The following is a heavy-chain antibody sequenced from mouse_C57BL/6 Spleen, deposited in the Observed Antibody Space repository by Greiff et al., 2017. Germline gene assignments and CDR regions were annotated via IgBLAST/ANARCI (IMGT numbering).Heavy chain of an antibody. Sequence: VQLQESGAELVRPGASVKLSCKASGYTFTDYYINWVKQRPGQGLEWIARIYPGSGNTYYNEKFKGKATLTAEKSSSTAYMQLSSLTSEDSAVYFCARWGDGYYVFDYWGQGTTLTVSS. J-gene: IGHJ2*01. CDR1: GYTFTDYY. V-gene: IGHV1-76*01. CDR2: IYPGSGNT. D-gene: IGHD2-3*01. CDR3: ARWGDGYYVFDY.